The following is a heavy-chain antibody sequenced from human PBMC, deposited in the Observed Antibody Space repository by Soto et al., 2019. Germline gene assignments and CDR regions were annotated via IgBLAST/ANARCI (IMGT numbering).Heavy chain of an antibody. V-gene: IGHV3-30*18. Sequence: PGGSLRLSCAASGFTFSSYGMHWVRQAPGKGLEWVAVISYDGSNKYYADSVKGRFTISRDNSKNTLYLQMNSLRAEDTAVYYCAKASGAGTTWGMDVWGKGTTVTVSS. D-gene: IGHD1-7*01. J-gene: IGHJ6*03. CDR3: AKASGAGTTWGMDV. CDR1: GFTFSSYG. CDR2: ISYDGSNK.